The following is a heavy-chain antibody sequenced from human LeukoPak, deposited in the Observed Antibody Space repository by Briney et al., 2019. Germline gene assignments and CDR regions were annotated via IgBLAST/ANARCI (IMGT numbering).Heavy chain of an antibody. CDR1: GGSISSSSYY. J-gene: IGHJ4*02. V-gene: IGHV4-39*01. Sequence: SETLSLTCTVSGGSISSSSYYWGWIRQPPGKGLEWIGSIYYSGSTYYNPSLKSRVTISVDTSKNHFSLKLSSVTAADTAVYYCARSEAAAGHPFDYWGQGTLVTVSS. D-gene: IGHD6-13*01. CDR3: ARSEAAAGHPFDY. CDR2: IYYSGST.